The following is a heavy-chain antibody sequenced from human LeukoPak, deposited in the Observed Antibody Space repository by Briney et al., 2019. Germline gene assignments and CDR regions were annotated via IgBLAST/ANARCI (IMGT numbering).Heavy chain of an antibody. Sequence: GGSLRLSCAASGFTFSTYCMSWIRQAPGKGLEWVAYMEQDGSEKYYVDSVKGRFTISRDNAKNSLYLQINSLRAEDTAVYYCARDHGYCSGGKCYAEFDYWGQGTLVTVSS. V-gene: IGHV3-7*01. CDR2: MEQDGSEK. CDR1: GFTFSTYC. D-gene: IGHD2-15*01. J-gene: IGHJ4*02. CDR3: ARDHGYCSGGKCYAEFDY.